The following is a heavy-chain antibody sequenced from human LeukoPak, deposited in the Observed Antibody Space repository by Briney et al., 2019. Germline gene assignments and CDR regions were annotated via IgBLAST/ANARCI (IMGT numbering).Heavy chain of an antibody. D-gene: IGHD4-17*01. CDR3: AKEIYGDSTGGRFQH. J-gene: IGHJ1*01. Sequence: GGSLRLSCAASGFTFSSYWMHWVRQAPGKGLVWVSRINSDGSSTSYADSVKVRFTIYRDNAKNTLYLQMNSLRAEDTAVYYCAKEIYGDSTGGRFQHWGQGTLVTVSS. CDR2: INSDGSST. CDR1: GFTFSSYW. V-gene: IGHV3-74*01.